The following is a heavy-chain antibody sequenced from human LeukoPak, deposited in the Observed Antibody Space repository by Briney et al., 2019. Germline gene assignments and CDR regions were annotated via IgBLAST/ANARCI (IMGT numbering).Heavy chain of an antibody. CDR3: AKGPGHSGPVPYLDY. J-gene: IGHJ4*02. V-gene: IGHV5-51*01. CDR1: GYSFTSYW. Sequence: GESLKISCTGSGYSFTSYWIGWVRQMPGKGLEWMGIIYPGDSDTRYSPTFQGQVTISADKSISTAYLQWSSLKASDTAMYCCAKGPGHSGPVPYLDYWHRGPLVSVPS. CDR2: IYPGDSDT.